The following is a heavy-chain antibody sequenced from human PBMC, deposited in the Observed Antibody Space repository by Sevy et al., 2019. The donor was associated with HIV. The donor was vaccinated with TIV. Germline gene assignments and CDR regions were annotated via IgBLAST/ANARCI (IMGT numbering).Heavy chain of an antibody. CDR2: MNPNTGNT. CDR1: GYTFTSYD. J-gene: IGHJ5*02. Sequence: ASVKVSCKASGYTFTSYDINWVRQASGQGLEWMGWMNPNTGNTGYAQKFQGRVTMTRNTSISTAYMELSSLRSVDTAVYYCARHRDYYDSSGYGTFDPWGQGTLVTVSS. V-gene: IGHV1-8*01. CDR3: ARHRDYYDSSGYGTFDP. D-gene: IGHD3-22*01.